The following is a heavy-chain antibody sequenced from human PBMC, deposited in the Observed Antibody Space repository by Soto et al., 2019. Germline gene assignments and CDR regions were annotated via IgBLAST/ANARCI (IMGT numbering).Heavy chain of an antibody. J-gene: IGHJ4*02. V-gene: IGHV3-43*01. CDR3: AKDIGAGSSPPDY. Sequence: EVQLVESGGVVVQPGGSLRLSCAASGFTFDDYTMHWVRQAPGKGLEWVSLISWDGGGTYYADSVKGRFTISRDNSKNSLYLQMNSLRTEDTALYYCAKDIGAGSSPPDYWGQGTLVTVSS. CDR1: GFTFDDYT. CDR2: ISWDGGGT. D-gene: IGHD6-6*01.